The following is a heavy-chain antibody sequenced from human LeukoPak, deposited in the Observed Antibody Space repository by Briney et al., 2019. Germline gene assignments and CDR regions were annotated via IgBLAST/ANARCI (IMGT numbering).Heavy chain of an antibody. J-gene: IGHJ4*02. D-gene: IGHD1-7*01. V-gene: IGHV1-46*01. CDR2: INPTGYTT. CDR1: GYTFTSYY. Sequence: ASVKVSCKASGYTFTSYYLHSVRQAPGQGLEWMGIINPTGYTTSYAQKFQGRVTMTRDTSTSTVYMELSSLRSEDTAVYYCSRDRGWAGGTTSYYFDYWGQGTLVTVSS. CDR3: SRDRGWAGGTTSYYFDY.